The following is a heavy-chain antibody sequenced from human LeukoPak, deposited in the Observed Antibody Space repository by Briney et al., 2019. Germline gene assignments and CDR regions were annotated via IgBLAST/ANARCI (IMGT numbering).Heavy chain of an antibody. CDR1: GYTFIGHY. Sequence: ASVKVSCKTSGYTFIGHYIHWVRQAPGQGLEWMGWINPKNGGANYAPRFQGRVTMTRDRSISTVYMEVTRLTSDDTAVYYCARASFWESPINWFDPWGQGTLVTVSS. D-gene: IGHD3-3*01. CDR3: ARASFWESPINWFDP. J-gene: IGHJ5*02. CDR2: INPKNGGA. V-gene: IGHV1-2*07.